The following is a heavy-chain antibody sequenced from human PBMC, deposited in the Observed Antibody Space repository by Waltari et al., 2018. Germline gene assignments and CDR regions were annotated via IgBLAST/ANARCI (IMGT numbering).Heavy chain of an antibody. CDR3: ARGGAAGALCYAFDI. CDR1: GGTFSSYT. CDR2: SSPNRGIA. Sequence: QVQLVQSGAEVKKPGSSVQVSCKASGGTFSSYTISWVRQAPGQGLEWMGRSSPNRGIANYAQKLQGRVTITADKSTSKAYMELSSLRSEDTAVYYCARGGAAGALCYAFDIWGQGTMVTVSS. J-gene: IGHJ3*02. D-gene: IGHD6-13*01. V-gene: IGHV1-69*02.